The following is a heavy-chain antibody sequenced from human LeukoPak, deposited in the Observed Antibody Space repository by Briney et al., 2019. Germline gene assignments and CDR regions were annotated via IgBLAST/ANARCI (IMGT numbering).Heavy chain of an antibody. V-gene: IGHV4-31*03. Sequence: SETLSLTCTVSGGSISSGGYYWSWIRQHPGKGLEWIGYIYYSGSTYYNPSLKSRVASSVDTSKNQFSLKLSSLTAADTAVYYCAKSREEIRGLDAFDIWGQGTMVTVSS. D-gene: IGHD5-24*01. J-gene: IGHJ3*02. CDR3: AKSREEIRGLDAFDI. CDR1: GGSISSGGYY. CDR2: IYYSGST.